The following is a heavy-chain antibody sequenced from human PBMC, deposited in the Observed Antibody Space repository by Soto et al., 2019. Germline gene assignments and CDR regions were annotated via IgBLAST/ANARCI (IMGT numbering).Heavy chain of an antibody. J-gene: IGHJ5*02. CDR2: IYYSGST. D-gene: IGHD6-13*01. V-gene: IGHV4-59*01. CDR1: GGSISSYY. Sequence: QVQLQESGPGLVKPSETLSLTCTVSGGSISSYYWSWIRQPPGKGLEWIGYIYYSGSTNYNPSLKSRVPISVDTSKTQFSLKLSSVTAADTAVYYCARDLRIAAAGTNGFDPWGQGTLVTVSS. CDR3: ARDLRIAAAGTNGFDP.